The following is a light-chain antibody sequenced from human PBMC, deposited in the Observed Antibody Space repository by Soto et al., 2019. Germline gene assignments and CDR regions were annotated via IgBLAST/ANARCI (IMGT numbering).Light chain of an antibody. Sequence: QSAPTQPRSVSGSPGQSVTISCTGTSSDVGLYNYVSWYQQHPGKAPKLIIYDVSKRPSGVPDRFSGSKSGNTASLTISGLQAEEEGEYFCCSYGGSYTPYVFGTGTKLTVL. CDR2: DVS. J-gene: IGLJ1*01. V-gene: IGLV2-11*01. CDR3: CSYGGSYTPYV. CDR1: SSDVGLYNY.